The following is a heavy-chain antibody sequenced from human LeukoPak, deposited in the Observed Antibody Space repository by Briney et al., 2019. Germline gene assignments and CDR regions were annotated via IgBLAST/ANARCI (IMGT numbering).Heavy chain of an antibody. J-gene: IGHJ3*02. CDR2: INPNSGDT. Sequence: ALVKVSCKASGYTFTAYYIHWVRQAPGQGLEWMGWINPNSGDTNLPQRFQGRVTMTRDTSIITAYMELSSLTSDDTGMYYCARGPTLGLDIWGQGTMVTVSS. CDR3: ARGPTLGLDI. V-gene: IGHV1-2*02. CDR1: GYTFTAYY.